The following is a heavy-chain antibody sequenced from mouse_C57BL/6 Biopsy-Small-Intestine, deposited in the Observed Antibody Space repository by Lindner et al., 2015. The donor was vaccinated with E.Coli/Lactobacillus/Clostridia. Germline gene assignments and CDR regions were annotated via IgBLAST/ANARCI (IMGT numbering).Heavy chain of an antibody. D-gene: IGHD5-1*01. CDR1: GYTFTDYY. CDR2: INPFNGGT. V-gene: IGHV1-19*01. CDR3: TRRGNSGSTYGAMDY. Sequence: VQLQESGPVLAKPGASVKMSCKASGYTFTDYYMNWVKQSHGKSLEWIGVINPFNGGTTDNPKFKGKATLTVAKSSSTAYMELNSLTSEDSAVYYCTRRGNSGSTYGAMDYWGQGTSVTVSS. J-gene: IGHJ4*01.